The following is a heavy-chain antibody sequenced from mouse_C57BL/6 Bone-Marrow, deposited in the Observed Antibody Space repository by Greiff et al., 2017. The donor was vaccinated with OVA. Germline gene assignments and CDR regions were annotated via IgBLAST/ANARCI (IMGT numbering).Heavy chain of an antibody. Sequence: VQLQQSGAELVKPGASVKLSCTASGFNIKDYYMHWVKQRTEQGLEWIGRIDPDDGDTKYAPKFQGKATITADTSSNTAYLQLSSLTSEDAAVTYCSRWGGGDYLDFGCRGTGLPVT. J-gene: IGHJ1*03. D-gene: IGHD2-13*01. CDR1: GFNIKDYY. CDR2: IDPDDGDT. CDR3: SRWGGGDYLDFGC. V-gene: IGHV14-2*01.